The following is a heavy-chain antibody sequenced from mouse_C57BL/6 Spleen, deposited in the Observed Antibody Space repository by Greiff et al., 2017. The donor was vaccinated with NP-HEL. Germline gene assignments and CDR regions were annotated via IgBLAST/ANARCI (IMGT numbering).Heavy chain of an antibody. D-gene: IGHD1-1*01. CDR2: IYPGDGDT. J-gene: IGHJ4*01. CDR3: ARDGRSTYYYAMDY. V-gene: IGHV1-82*01. Sequence: QVQLQQSGPELVKPGASVKISCKASGYAFSSSWMNWVKQRPGKGLEWIGRIYPGDGDTNYNGKFKGKATLTADKSSSTAYMQLSSLTSEDSAVYFCARDGRSTYYYAMDYWGQGTSVTVSS. CDR1: GYAFSSSW.